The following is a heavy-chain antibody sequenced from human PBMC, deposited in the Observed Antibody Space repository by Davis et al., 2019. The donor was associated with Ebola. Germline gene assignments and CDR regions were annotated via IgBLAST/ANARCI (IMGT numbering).Heavy chain of an antibody. D-gene: IGHD3-3*01. CDR2: ISSNGGST. J-gene: IGHJ3*02. CDR1: GFTFSSYA. V-gene: IGHV3-64*01. Sequence: GGSLRLSCAASGFTFSSYAMHWVRQAPGKGLEYVSAISSNGGSTYYANSVKGRFTISRDNSKNTLYLQMGSLRAEDMAVYYCAKDKFLETWDDAFDIWGQGTMVTVSS. CDR3: AKDKFLETWDDAFDI.